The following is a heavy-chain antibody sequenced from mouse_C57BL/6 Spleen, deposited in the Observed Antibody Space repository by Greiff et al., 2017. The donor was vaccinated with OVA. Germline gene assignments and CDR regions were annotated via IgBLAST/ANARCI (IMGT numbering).Heavy chain of an antibody. D-gene: IGHD1-1*01. CDR3: ARGDTVVEGYFDV. CDR1: GYTFTSYG. Sequence: QVQLQQSGAELARPGASVKLSCKASGYTFTSYGISWVKQRTGQGLEWIGEIYPRSGNTYYNEKFKGKATLTADKSSSTAYMELRSLTSEDSAVYFCARGDTVVEGYFDVWGTGTTVTVSS. V-gene: IGHV1-81*01. CDR2: IYPRSGNT. J-gene: IGHJ1*03.